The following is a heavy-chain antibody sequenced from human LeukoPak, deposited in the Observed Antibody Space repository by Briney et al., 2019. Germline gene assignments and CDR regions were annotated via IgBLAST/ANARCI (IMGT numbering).Heavy chain of an antibody. Sequence: SETLSLTCTVSGGSISSHYWSWIRQPPGKGLEWIGYIYYSGSTNYNPSLKSRVTISVDTSKNQFSLKLSSVTAADTAVYYCARGYWNYDAFDIWGQGTTVTVSS. D-gene: IGHD1-7*01. CDR1: GGSISSHY. CDR3: ARGYWNYDAFDI. CDR2: IYYSGST. J-gene: IGHJ3*02. V-gene: IGHV4-59*11.